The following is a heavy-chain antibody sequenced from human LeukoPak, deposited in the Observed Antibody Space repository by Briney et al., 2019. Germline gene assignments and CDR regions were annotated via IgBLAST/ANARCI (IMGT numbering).Heavy chain of an antibody. Sequence: ASVKVSCKVSGYTLTELSMHWVRQAPAKGLEWMGGFDLEDGEKIYAQKFQGRVTMTEDTSTDTAYMELSSLRSEDTAVYYCATLGYCSSTSCSITPLYGMDVWGQGTTVTVSS. J-gene: IGHJ6*02. V-gene: IGHV1-24*01. CDR1: GYTLTELS. CDR3: ATLGYCSSTSCSITPLYGMDV. CDR2: FDLEDGEK. D-gene: IGHD2-2*01.